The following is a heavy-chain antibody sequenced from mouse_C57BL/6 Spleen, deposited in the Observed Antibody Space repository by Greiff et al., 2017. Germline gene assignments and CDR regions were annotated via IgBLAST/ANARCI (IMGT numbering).Heavy chain of an antibody. V-gene: IGHV1-55*01. CDR3: ARQDGYYVCAMDY. J-gene: IGHJ4*01. CDR1: GYTFTSYW. D-gene: IGHD2-3*01. Sequence: QVQLQQPGAELVKPGASVKMSCKASGYTFTSYWITWVKQRPGQGLEWIGAIYPGSGGTNYNEKFKSKATLTVDTTSSTAYMQLSSLTSEDSAVYYCARQDGYYVCAMDYWGQGTSVTVSS. CDR2: IYPGSGGT.